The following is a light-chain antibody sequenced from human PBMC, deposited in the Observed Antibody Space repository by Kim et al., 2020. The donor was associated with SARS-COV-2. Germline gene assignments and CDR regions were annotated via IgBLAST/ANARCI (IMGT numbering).Light chain of an antibody. CDR1: QRVSSS. CDR2: DAL. Sequence: ALAPGERATLSCRASQRVSSSLAWYQQKPGQAPRLLIYDALNRATGIPARFSGSGSGTDFTLTINSLEPEDSAVYYCQQRKNWLTFGGGTKVDIK. V-gene: IGKV3-11*01. J-gene: IGKJ4*01. CDR3: QQRKNWLT.